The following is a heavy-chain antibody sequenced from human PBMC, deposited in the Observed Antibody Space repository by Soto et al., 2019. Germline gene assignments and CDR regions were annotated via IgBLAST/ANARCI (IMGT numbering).Heavy chain of an antibody. J-gene: IGHJ4*02. V-gene: IGHV3-30*18. D-gene: IGHD4-17*01. CDR1: GFTFSSYG. CDR3: AKDAGGYGDYRGGFDY. CDR2: ISYDGSNK. Sequence: QVQLVESGGGVVQPGRSLRLSCAASGFTFSSYGMHWVRQAPGKGLEWVAVISYDGSNKYYADSVKGRFTISRDNSKNTLYLQMNSLRAEDTAVYYCAKDAGGYGDYRGGFDYWGQGTLVTVSS.